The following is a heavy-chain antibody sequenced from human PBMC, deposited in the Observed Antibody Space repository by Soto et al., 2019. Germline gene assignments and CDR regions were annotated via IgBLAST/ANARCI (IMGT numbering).Heavy chain of an antibody. CDR1: GGSISSSSYY. CDR2: TYYSGST. V-gene: IGHV4-39*01. Sequence: QLQLQESGPGLVKPSETLSLTCTVSGGSISSSSYYWGWIRQPPGKGLEWIWSTYYSGSTYYKPSLKRRVTISVDTSKNQSSLKLSSVTAADTAVYYCARTLWVSYRFYYYYYYMDVWGKGTTVTVSS. D-gene: IGHD3-16*02. CDR3: ARTLWVSYRFYYYYYYMDV. J-gene: IGHJ6*03.